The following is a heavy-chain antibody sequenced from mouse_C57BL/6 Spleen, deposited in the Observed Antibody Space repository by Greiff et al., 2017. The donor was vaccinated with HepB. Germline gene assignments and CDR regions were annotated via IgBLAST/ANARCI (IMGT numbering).Heavy chain of an antibody. V-gene: IGHV5-4*01. D-gene: IGHD1-1*01. J-gene: IGHJ4*01. CDR1: GFTFSSYA. CDR2: ISDGGSYT. CDR3: AREDDYGSSHYAMDY. Sequence: EVQGVESGGGLVKPGGSLKLSCAASGFTFSSYAMSWVRQTPEKRLEWVATISDGGSYTYYPDNVKGRFTISRDNAKNNLYLQMSHLKSEDTAMYYCAREDDYGSSHYAMDYWGQGTSVTVSS.